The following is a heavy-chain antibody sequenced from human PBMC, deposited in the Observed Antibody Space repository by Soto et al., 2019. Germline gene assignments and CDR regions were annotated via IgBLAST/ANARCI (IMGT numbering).Heavy chain of an antibody. CDR2: ISGSGGST. D-gene: IGHD6-13*01. CDR3: AKRRRDIYTSSSWVWAFDI. CDR1: GFTFSSYA. Sequence: GGSLRLSCAASGFTFSSYAMSWVRQAPGKGLEWVSAISGSGGSTYYADSVKGRFTISRDNSKNTLYLQMNSLRAEDTAVYYCAKRRRDIYTSSSWVWAFDIWGQGTMVTVSS. J-gene: IGHJ3*02. V-gene: IGHV3-23*01.